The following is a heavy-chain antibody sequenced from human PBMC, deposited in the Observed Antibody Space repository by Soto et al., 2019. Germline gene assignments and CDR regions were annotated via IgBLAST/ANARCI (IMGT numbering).Heavy chain of an antibody. Sequence: PGGSLRLSCAASGFTFSDYYMSWIRQAPGKGLEWVSYISGTSSYINYAASVRGRFTISRDNAKNSLYLQMNSLRDEDTAVYYCARDPDYYDSSGYYPEYFQHWGQGTLVTVSS. CDR1: GFTFSDYY. D-gene: IGHD3-22*01. CDR2: ISGTSSYI. J-gene: IGHJ1*01. V-gene: IGHV3-11*06. CDR3: ARDPDYYDSSGYYPEYFQH.